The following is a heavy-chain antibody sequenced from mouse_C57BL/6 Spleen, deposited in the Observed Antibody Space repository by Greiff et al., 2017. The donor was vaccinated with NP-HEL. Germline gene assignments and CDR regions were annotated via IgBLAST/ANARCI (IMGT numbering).Heavy chain of an antibody. V-gene: IGHV1-7*01. CDR1: GYTFTSYW. J-gene: IGHJ3*01. D-gene: IGHD2-4*01. CDR2: INPSSGYT. Sequence: LVESGAELAKPGASVKLSCKASGYTFTSYWMHWVKQRPGQGLEWIGYINPSSGYTKYNQKFKDKATLTADKSSSTAYMQLSSLTYEDSAVYYCARLDYDYDVGSWFAYWGQGTLVTVSA. CDR3: ARLDYDYDVGSWFAY.